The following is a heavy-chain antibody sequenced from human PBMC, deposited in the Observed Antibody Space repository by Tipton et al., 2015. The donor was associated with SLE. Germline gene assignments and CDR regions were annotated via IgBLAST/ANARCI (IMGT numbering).Heavy chain of an antibody. V-gene: IGHV4-34*01. Sequence: TLSLTCAVYDGSFSDYYWSWIRQPPGKGLEWFGGINHNGDTHYNSSLKSRLTMSVDTSTKQFSLKLKSVTAADTAVYYCAREVITITDSDAFDIWGQGTMVTVSS. CDR3: AREVITITDSDAFDI. D-gene: IGHD2-21*01. CDR1: DGSFSDYY. CDR2: INHNGDT. J-gene: IGHJ3*02.